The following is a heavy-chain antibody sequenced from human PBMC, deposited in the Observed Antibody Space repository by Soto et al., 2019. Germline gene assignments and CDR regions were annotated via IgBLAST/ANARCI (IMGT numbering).Heavy chain of an antibody. V-gene: IGHV1-18*01. D-gene: IGHD3-3*01. Sequence: SVKVSCKASGYTFTSYGISWVRQAPGQGLEWMGWISAYNGNTNYAQKLQGRVTMTTDTSTSTAYMELRSLRSDDTAVYYCARDGLRFLEWLLLGWFDPWGQGTLVTVSS. CDR3: ARDGLRFLEWLLLGWFDP. J-gene: IGHJ5*02. CDR2: ISAYNGNT. CDR1: GYTFTSYG.